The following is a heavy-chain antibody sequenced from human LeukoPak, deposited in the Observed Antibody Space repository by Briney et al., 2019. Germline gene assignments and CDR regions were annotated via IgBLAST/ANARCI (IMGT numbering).Heavy chain of an antibody. J-gene: IGHJ4*02. CDR2: IIPIFGTA. CDR3: AKVYCSSTTCSLLHFDY. CDR1: GGTFSSYA. V-gene: IGHV1-69*05. Sequence: ASVKVSCKASGGTFSSYAISWVRQAPGQGLEWMGGIIPIFGTANYAQKFQGRVTITTDESTSTAYMELSSLRAEDTAVHYCAKVYCSSTTCSLLHFDYWGQGTLVTVSS. D-gene: IGHD2-2*01.